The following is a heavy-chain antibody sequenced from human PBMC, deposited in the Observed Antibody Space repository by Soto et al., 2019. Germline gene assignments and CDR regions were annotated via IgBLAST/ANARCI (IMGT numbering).Heavy chain of an antibody. Sequence: PSETLSLTCAVSGGSISSGGYSWSWIRQPPGKGLEWIGYIYHSGSTYYNPSLKSRVTISVDRSKNQFSLKLGSVTAADTAVYYCASGRRDVVVVAATISYYYYGMDVWGQGTTVTVSS. CDR2: IYHSGST. D-gene: IGHD2-15*01. V-gene: IGHV4-30-2*01. CDR1: GGSISSGGYS. J-gene: IGHJ6*02. CDR3: ASGRRDVVVVAATISYYYYGMDV.